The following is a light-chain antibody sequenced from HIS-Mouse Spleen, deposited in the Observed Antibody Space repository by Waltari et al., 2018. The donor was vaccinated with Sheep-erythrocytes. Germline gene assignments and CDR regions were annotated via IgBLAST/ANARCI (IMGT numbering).Light chain of an antibody. J-gene: IGLJ3*02. CDR2: EGS. Sequence: QSALTQPASVSGSPAQSITISCTGTSSAVGRYNLVSWYQQHPGKAPKLMIYEGSKRPSGVSNRFSGSKSGNTASLTISGLQAEDEADYYCCSYAGSSTWVFGGGTKLTVL. V-gene: IGLV2-23*01. CDR1: SSAVGRYNL. CDR3: CSYAGSSTWV.